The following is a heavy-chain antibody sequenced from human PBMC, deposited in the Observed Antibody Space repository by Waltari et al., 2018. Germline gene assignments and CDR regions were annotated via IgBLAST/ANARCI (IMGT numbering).Heavy chain of an antibody. CDR3: AKRRYSGSYPDY. D-gene: IGHD1-26*01. CDR2: ISGSGGST. CDR1: GFTFSSYA. Sequence: EVQLLESGGGLVQPGGSLRLSCAASGFTFSSYAMRWVRQAPGKGLEWVSAISGSGGSTYYADSVKGRFTISRDNSKNTLYLQMNSLRAEDTAVYYCAKRRYSGSYPDYWGQGTLVTVSS. V-gene: IGHV3-23*01. J-gene: IGHJ4*02.